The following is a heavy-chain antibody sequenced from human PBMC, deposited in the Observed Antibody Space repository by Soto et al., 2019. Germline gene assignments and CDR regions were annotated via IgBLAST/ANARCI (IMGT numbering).Heavy chain of an antibody. Sequence: GGSLRLSCAGSGFIFSNAWMSWVRQAPGKGLEWVGRIKSKSDGGTTEYGAPVKGRFTISRDDSKTTVFLQMNSLKSEDTAVYYCTTDLPGGPLDVWGQGTTVTVSS. J-gene: IGHJ6*02. CDR2: IKSKSDGGTT. D-gene: IGHD3-10*01. V-gene: IGHV3-15*07. CDR1: GFIFSNAW. CDR3: TTDLPGGPLDV.